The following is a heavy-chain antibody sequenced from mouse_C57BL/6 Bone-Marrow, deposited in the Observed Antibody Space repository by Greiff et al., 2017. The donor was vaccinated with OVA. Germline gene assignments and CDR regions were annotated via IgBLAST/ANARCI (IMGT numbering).Heavy chain of an antibody. CDR2: LSYDGSN. D-gene: IGHD1-1*01. CDR1: GYSITSGYY. V-gene: IGHV3-6*01. CDR3: AREIYYGSSLYFDY. Sequence: VQLQQSGPGLVKPSQSLSLTCSVTGYSITSGYYWNWIRQFPGNKLEWMGYLSYDGSNNYNPSLKNRISITRDTSKNQFFLKLNSVTTEDTATYYCAREIYYGSSLYFDYWGQGTTLTVSS. J-gene: IGHJ2*01.